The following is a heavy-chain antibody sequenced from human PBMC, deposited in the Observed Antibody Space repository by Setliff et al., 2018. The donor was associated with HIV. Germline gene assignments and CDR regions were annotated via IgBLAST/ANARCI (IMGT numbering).Heavy chain of an antibody. CDR3: ARRGSTRYCRSTSCCDLDYGMDV. Sequence: PSETLSLTCTVSGGSISSSSYYWDWIRQPPGKGLEWIGSIYYSGSTYYNPSLKSRVAISVDTSKNQFSLKLSSVTAADTAVYYCARRGSTRYCRSTSCCDLDYGMDVWGQGTTVTSP. CDR1: GGSISSSSYY. V-gene: IGHV4-39*01. D-gene: IGHD2-2*01. CDR2: IYYSGST. J-gene: IGHJ6*02.